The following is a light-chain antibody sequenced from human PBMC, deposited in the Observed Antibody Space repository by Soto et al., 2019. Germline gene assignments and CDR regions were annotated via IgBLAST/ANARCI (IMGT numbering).Light chain of an antibody. V-gene: IGLV1-40*01. J-gene: IGLJ1*01. Sequence: QSVLTQPPSVSGAPGQRVTISCSGSSSNIGAGYDVHWYQRLPGTGPKLLIYGYTNRPSGVPDRFSGSKSGTSASLAITGLQAEDEAAYYCQLHDSSIRACVFGTAYTVTXL. CDR3: QLHDSSIRACV. CDR2: GYT. CDR1: SSNIGAGYD.